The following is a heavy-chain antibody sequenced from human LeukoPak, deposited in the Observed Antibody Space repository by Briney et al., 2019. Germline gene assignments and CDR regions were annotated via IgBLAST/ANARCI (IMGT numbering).Heavy chain of an antibody. CDR1: NYSITSGYF. J-gene: IGHJ4*02. Sequence: PSETLSLTCAVSNYSITSGYFWGWIRQPPGKGLEWIASIYHSGTTYYNPSLRNRVTLFVDTSKNQFSLKLTSLTAADTAVYYCARDGVFHDSDGYSFDYWGQGTLVTVSS. D-gene: IGHD3-22*01. CDR2: IYHSGTT. V-gene: IGHV4-38-2*02. CDR3: ARDGVFHDSDGYSFDY.